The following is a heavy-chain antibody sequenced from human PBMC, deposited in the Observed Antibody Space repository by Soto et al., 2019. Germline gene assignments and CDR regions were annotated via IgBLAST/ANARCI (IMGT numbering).Heavy chain of an antibody. Sequence: EVQLVESGGTLVQPGESLRLSCAASGFTIRSYGMSWFRQAPGKGLEWVANIKQDGSERYYMGSVNGRFTISRDNAKNSLYLQMSSLTVEDTAVYYCARWDNGYDFGGQGTLVTISS. CDR1: GFTIRSYG. J-gene: IGHJ4*02. CDR3: ARWDNGYDF. D-gene: IGHD5-12*01. V-gene: IGHV3-7*01. CDR2: IKQDGSER.